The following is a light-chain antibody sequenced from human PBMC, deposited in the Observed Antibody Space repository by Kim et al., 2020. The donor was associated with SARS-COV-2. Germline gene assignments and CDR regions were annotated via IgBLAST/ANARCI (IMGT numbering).Light chain of an antibody. CDR2: YAN. Sequence: GPSITISCIGTSSDVAGYNYVSWYQQHPGKAPKLIIYYANIRPSGVSNRFSGSKSGNTASLTISGLQAEDKADYYCSSYATVTTRVFGGGTQLTVL. J-gene: IGLJ3*02. V-gene: IGLV2-14*03. CDR1: SSDVAGYNY. CDR3: SSYATVTTRV.